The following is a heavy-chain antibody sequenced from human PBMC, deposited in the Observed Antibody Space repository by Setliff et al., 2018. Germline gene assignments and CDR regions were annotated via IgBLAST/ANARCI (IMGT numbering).Heavy chain of an antibody. CDR1: GGSISSYY. Sequence: SETLSLTCTVSGGSISSYYWSWIRQPAGKGLEWIGRIYTSGSTNYNPSLKSRVTISVDKSKNQFSLKLSSVTAADTAVYYCARVFSLNAFDIWGQGTMVTVSS. CDR3: ARVFSLNAFDI. CDR2: IYTSGST. J-gene: IGHJ3*02. V-gene: IGHV4-4*07.